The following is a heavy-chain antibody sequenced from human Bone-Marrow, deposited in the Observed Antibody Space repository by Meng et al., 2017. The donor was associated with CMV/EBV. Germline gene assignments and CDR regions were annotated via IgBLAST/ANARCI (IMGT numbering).Heavy chain of an antibody. D-gene: IGHD2-2*01. CDR1: GYTFTGYY. CDR2: INPNSGGT. CDR3: ARLYCSSTSCYQGMDV. V-gene: IGHV1-2*02. J-gene: IGHJ6*02. Sequence: ASGKVSCKASGYTFTGYYMHWVRQAPGQGLEWMGWINPNSGGTNYAQKFQGRVTMTRDTSISTAYMELSRLRSDDTAVYYCARLYCSSTSCYQGMDVWGQGTTVTVSS.